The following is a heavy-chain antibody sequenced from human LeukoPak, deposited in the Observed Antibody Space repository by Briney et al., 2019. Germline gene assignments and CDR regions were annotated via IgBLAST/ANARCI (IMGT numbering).Heavy chain of an antibody. CDR3: ARGGGYYDILTGYHTHWYFDL. D-gene: IGHD3-9*01. CDR2: IIPIFGTA. V-gene: IGHV1-69*05. J-gene: IGHJ2*01. Sequence: PVKVSCKASGGTFSSYAISWVRQAPGQGLEWMGGIIPIFGTANYAQKFQGRVTITTDESTSTAYMELSSLRSEDTAVYYCARGGGYYDILTGYHTHWYFDLWGRGTLVTVSS. CDR1: GGTFSSYA.